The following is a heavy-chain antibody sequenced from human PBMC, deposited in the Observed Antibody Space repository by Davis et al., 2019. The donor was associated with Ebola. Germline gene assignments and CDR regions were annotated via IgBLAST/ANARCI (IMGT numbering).Heavy chain of an antibody. CDR1: VGTFSSYA. D-gene: IGHD3-10*01. J-gene: IGHJ4*02. V-gene: IGHV1-69*13. CDR2: ISAYNGNT. CDR3: ARDHFTMVQGSTGGFDY. Sequence: SVKVSCKASVGTFSSYAISWVRQAPGQGLEWMGWISAYNGNTNYAQKFQGRVTITADESTSTAYMELSSLRSEDTAVYYCARDHFTMVQGSTGGFDYWGQGTLVTVSS.